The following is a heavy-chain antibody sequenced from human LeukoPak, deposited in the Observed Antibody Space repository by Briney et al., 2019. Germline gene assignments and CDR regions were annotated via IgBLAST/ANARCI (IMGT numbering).Heavy chain of an antibody. CDR2: IYYSGST. D-gene: IGHD5-24*01. Sequence: SETLSLTCTVSGGSISSSSYYWGWIRQPPGKGLEWIGSIYYSGSTYYNPSLKSRVTISVDTSKNQFSLKLSSVTAADTAVYYCARWLQLRAYFDYWGQGTLVTVSS. J-gene: IGHJ4*02. CDR3: ARWLQLRAYFDY. V-gene: IGHV4-39*01. CDR1: GGSISSSSYY.